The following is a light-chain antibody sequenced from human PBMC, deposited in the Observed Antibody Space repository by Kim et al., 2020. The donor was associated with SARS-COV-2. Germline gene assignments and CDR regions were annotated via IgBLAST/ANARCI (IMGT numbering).Light chain of an antibody. CDR2: GSS. CDR3: QRYATFPWT. Sequence: DTVLTQSPGTLSLSPGETATLSCRASQSVDRRYFAWYQQRPGQAPRLVIHGSSTRATGIAGRFIGAGSATDFTLTIVSLETEDFAVYFCQRYATFPWTFGQGTKVDIK. CDR1: QSVDRRY. J-gene: IGKJ1*01. V-gene: IGKV3-20*01.